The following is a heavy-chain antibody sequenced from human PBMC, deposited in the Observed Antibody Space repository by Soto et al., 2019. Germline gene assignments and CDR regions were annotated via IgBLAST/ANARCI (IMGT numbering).Heavy chain of an antibody. CDR1: GYSFTSYW. CDR3: ARRIGYYYDSSGYFAPGGMDV. D-gene: IGHD3-22*01. V-gene: IGHV5-51*01. CDR2: IYPGDSDT. J-gene: IGHJ6*02. Sequence: GESLKISCKVSGYSFTSYWIGWVRQMPGKGLEWMGIIYPGDSDTRYSPSFQGQVTISADKSISTAYLQWSSLKASDTAMYYCARRIGYYYDSSGYFAPGGMDVWGQGTTVTVSS.